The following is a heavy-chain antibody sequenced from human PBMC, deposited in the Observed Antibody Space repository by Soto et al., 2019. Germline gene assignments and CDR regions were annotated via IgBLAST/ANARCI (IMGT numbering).Heavy chain of an antibody. V-gene: IGHV3-13*01. CDR1: GFTFSGFD. Sequence: EVQLVESGGNLVQPGGSLRLSCEASGFTFSGFDMHWVRQPTGKGLEWVSTIGTAGDTYYAVSVKGRFTISRDNAKNSVYLEMNSLRDEDTAVYYCARDPPNFYYYGMDVWGQGTTVTVSS. CDR3: ARDPPNFYYYGMDV. J-gene: IGHJ6*02. CDR2: IGTAGDT.